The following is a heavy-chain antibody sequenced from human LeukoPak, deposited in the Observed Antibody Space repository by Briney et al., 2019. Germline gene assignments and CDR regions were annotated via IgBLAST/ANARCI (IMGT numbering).Heavy chain of an antibody. CDR1: GGSISSYY. CDR2: VYYTGST. J-gene: IGHJ4*02. V-gene: IGHV4-59*04. CDR3: ARVHGYPYYFDY. D-gene: IGHD5-18*01. Sequence: PSETLSLTCTVSGGSISSYYWSWIRQPPEKGLDWIGNVYYTGSTYYNPSLLSRVTVSVDTSKNQFSLRLSSVTAADTAMYYCARVHGYPYYFDYWGQGILVTVSS.